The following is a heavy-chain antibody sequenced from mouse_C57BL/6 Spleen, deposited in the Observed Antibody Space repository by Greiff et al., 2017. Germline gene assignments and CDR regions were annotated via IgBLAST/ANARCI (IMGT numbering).Heavy chain of an antibody. Sequence: QVQLQQSGAELVRPGSSVKLSCKASGYTFTSYWMDWVKQRPGQGLEWIGNIYPSDSETHYNQKFKDKATLTVDKSSSTAYMQLSSLTSEDSAVYYCARSGYYYGSSLYWYFDVWGTGTTVTVSS. D-gene: IGHD1-1*01. CDR2: IYPSDSET. J-gene: IGHJ1*03. V-gene: IGHV1-61*01. CDR1: GYTFTSYW. CDR3: ARSGYYYGSSLYWYFDV.